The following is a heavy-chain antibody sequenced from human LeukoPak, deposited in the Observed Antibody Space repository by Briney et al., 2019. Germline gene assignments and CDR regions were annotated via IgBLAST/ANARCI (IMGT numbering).Heavy chain of an antibody. V-gene: IGHV3-48*01. Sequence: GGSLRLSYAASGFTFNAFGMNWVRQAPGTGLEWVSYIGTTSGAIYYADSVKGRFTISRDSAKNSLYLQMNSLRAEDTAVYYCARFRTWGDKAFDYWGQGTLVTVSS. CDR3: ARFRTWGDKAFDY. CDR2: IGTTSGAI. D-gene: IGHD2-21*02. CDR1: GFTFNAFG. J-gene: IGHJ4*02.